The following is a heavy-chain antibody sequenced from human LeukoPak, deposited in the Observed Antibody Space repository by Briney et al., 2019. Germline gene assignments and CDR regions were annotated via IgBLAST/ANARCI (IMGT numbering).Heavy chain of an antibody. D-gene: IGHD5-18*01. V-gene: IGHV3-11*06. CDR3: ARAVGGYSYGLGAFDI. CDR2: ISSSSSYT. J-gene: IGHJ3*02. Sequence: PGGSLRLSCAASGFTFSDYYMSWIRQAPGKGLEWVSYISSSSSYTNYADSVKGRFTISRDNAKNSLYLQMNSLRAEDTAVYYCARAVGGYSYGLGAFDIWGQGTMVTVSS. CDR1: GFTFSDYY.